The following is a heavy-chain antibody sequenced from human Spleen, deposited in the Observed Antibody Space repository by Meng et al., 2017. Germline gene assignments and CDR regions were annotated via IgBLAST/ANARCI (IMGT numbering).Heavy chain of an antibody. CDR2: IYHSGTT. Sequence: GSLRLSCVVSGGSISTNKWWSWLRQPPGKGLEWIGEIYHSGTTSYNPSFKSRITTSVDKSKNQFSLELTSVTAADTAIYYCASHLYGDYSLGFDWGHGIQVTVSS. V-gene: IGHV4-4*02. D-gene: IGHD4-17*01. CDR1: GGSISTNKW. J-gene: IGHJ4*01. CDR3: ASHLYGDYSLGFD.